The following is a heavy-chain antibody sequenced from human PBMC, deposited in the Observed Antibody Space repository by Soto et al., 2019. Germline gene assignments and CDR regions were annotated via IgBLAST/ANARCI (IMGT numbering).Heavy chain of an antibody. CDR3: AKPRVPAPSGGMDV. D-gene: IGHD2-2*01. Sequence: PGGSLRLSCAASGFTFSSYAMSWVRQAPGKGLEWVSGISGGGGSTYYADSVKGRFTISRDNSKNTLYLQMNSLRAEDTAVYYCAKPRVPAPSGGMDVWGQGTTVTVSS. CDR1: GFTFSSYA. V-gene: IGHV3-23*01. CDR2: ISGGGGST. J-gene: IGHJ6*02.